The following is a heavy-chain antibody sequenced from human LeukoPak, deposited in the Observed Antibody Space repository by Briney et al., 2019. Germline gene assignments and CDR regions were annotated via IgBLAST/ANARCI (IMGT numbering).Heavy chain of an antibody. CDR1: GFTFSSYS. CDR2: ISSSSSTI. D-gene: IGHD3-22*01. CDR3: AKHGSYYYDSSGHYT. J-gene: IGHJ5*02. Sequence: GGSLRLSCAASGFTFSSYSMNWVRQAPGKGLEWVSYISSSSSTIYYADSVKGRFTLSRDNSKNTVYLQMNSLRAEDTAVYYCAKHGSYYYDSSGHYTWGQGTLVTVSS. V-gene: IGHV3-48*01.